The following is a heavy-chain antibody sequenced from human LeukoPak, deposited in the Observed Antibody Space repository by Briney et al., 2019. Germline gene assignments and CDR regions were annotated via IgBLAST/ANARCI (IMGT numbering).Heavy chain of an antibody. D-gene: IGHD3-10*01. CDR2: IYSGGST. CDR3: ARLWFGALFPRY. CDR1: GFTVSSNY. V-gene: IGHV3-66*02. Sequence: GGSLRLSCAASGFTVSSNYMSWVRQAPGRGLEWVSVIYSGGSTYYADSVKGRFTISRDNSKNTLYLQMNSLRAEDTAVYYCARLWFGALFPRYWGQGTLVTVSS. J-gene: IGHJ4*02.